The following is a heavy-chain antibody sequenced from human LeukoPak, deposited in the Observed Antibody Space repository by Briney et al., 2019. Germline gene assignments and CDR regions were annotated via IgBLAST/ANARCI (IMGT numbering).Heavy chain of an antibody. CDR2: IYTSGST. D-gene: IGHD2-2*01. J-gene: IGHJ4*02. CDR1: GGSISSYY. Sequence: PSETLSLTCTVSGGSISSYYWSWIRQPPGKGLEWIGYIYTSGSTNYNPSLKSRVTISVDTSKNQFSLKLSSVTAADTAVYYCARDGGYCSSTSCFSWDYWGQGTLVTVSS. CDR3: ARDGGYCSSTSCFSWDY. V-gene: IGHV4-4*09.